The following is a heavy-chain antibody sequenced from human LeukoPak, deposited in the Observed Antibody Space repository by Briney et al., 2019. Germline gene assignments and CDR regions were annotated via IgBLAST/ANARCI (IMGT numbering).Heavy chain of an antibody. CDR1: GFTFSSYA. D-gene: IGHD5-24*01. V-gene: IGHV3-23*01. Sequence: GGSLRLSCAASGFTFSSYAMSWVRQAPGKGLEWVSAISGSGGSTYYADSVKGRFTISRDNSKNTLYLQMNSLRAKDTAVYYCARDNSVRDEAWWFNPWGQGTLVTVSS. CDR2: ISGSGGST. CDR3: ARDNSVRDEAWWFNP. J-gene: IGHJ5*02.